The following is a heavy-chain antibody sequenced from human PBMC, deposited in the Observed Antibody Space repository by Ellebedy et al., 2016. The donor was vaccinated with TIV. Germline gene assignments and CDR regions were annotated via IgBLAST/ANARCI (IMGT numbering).Heavy chain of an antibody. CDR3: ARVRYYYDSSGYWSFDY. CDR2: INHSGGT. CDR1: GGSFSGYY. D-gene: IGHD3-22*01. Sequence: SETLSLTXAVYGGSFSGYYWSWIRQPPGKGLEWIGEINHSGGTNYNPSLKSRVSMSVDTSKNQFSLKLSSVTAADTAVYYCARVRYYYDSSGYWSFDYWGQGTLVTVSS. V-gene: IGHV4-34*01. J-gene: IGHJ4*02.